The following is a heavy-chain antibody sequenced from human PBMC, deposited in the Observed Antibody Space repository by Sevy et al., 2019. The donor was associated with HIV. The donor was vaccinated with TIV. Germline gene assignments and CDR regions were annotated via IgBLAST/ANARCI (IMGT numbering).Heavy chain of an antibody. V-gene: IGHV3-30*04. CDR2: ISYDGNNK. J-gene: IGHJ6*02. CDR3: ARDRKPNRYDSGVFHPINYYYYGMDV. D-gene: IGHD3-22*01. CDR1: EFTFNKYA. Sequence: GGSLRLSCAASEFTFNKYALHWVRQAPGKGLEWVAVISYDGNNKYYAESVKGRFTISRDNSKNTLYLQMNSLRAEDTAMYYCARDRKPNRYDSGVFHPINYYYYGMDVWGQGTTVTVSS.